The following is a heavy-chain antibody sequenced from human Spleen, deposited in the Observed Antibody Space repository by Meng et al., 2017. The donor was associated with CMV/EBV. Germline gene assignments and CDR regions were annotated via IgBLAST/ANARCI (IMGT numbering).Heavy chain of an antibody. J-gene: IGHJ5*02. V-gene: IGHV4-30-4*08. Sequence: SISSDDHYWSWIRQPPGKGLEWIGYIYYTGSTYYNPSLKSRIAMSIDTSKDQFSLRLNSVTAADTAVYYCARWTEFYSSGWFTWFDPWGQGTLVTVSS. CDR1: SISSDDHY. CDR2: IYYTGST. D-gene: IGHD6-19*01. CDR3: ARWTEFYSSGWFTWFDP.